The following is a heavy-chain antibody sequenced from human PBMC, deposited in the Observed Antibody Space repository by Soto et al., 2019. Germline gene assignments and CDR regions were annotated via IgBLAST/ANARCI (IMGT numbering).Heavy chain of an antibody. V-gene: IGHV1-18*01. CDR2: ISAYNGNT. CDR1: GYTFTSYG. Sequence: AAVKVSCKASGYTFTSYGISWVRQAPGQGLEWMGWISAYNGNTNYAQKLQGRVTIPTDTSTSTAYMELRSLRSDDTAVYYCARPGYSSGWPPYYFDYWGQGTLVTVSS. CDR3: ARPGYSSGWPPYYFDY. J-gene: IGHJ4*02. D-gene: IGHD6-19*01.